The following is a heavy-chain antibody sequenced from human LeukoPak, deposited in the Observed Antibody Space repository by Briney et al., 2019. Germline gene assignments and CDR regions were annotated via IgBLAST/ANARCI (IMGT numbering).Heavy chain of an antibody. CDR2: ISGSGDAT. V-gene: IGHV3-23*01. D-gene: IGHD1-1*01. CDR1: GFTFTTYS. Sequence: GGSLRLSCAASGFTFTTYSMIWVRRSPGKGLEGVSAISGSGDATYYADFVKGRFTISRDNSENTVYLQMNSLRAEDTAVYFCARLSGTSGTTSRVLHYWGQGALVTVSS. J-gene: IGHJ4*02. CDR3: ARLSGTSGTTSRVLHY.